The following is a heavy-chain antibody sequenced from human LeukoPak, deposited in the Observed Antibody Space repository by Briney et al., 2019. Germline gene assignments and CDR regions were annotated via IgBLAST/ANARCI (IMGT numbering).Heavy chain of an antibody. V-gene: IGHV1-18*01. J-gene: IGHJ6*03. D-gene: IGHD3-10*01. CDR2: ISTYSGDT. CDR1: GYTFTHYG. CDR3: ARDFLSITMVRGALNYYYYYYMDV. Sequence: GASVKVSCKASGYTFTHYGISWVRQAPGQGLEWMGWISTYSGDTNYAQQFQGRITVTTDTSTSTVHMELRSLRSDDTAVYYCARDFLSITMVRGALNYYYYYYMDVWGKGTAVTVSS.